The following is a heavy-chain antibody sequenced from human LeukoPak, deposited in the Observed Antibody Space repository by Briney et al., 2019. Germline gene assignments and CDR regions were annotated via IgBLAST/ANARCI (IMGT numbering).Heavy chain of an antibody. Sequence: GGSLRLSCAASGFNFRDYDMTWVRQAPGKGLEWVASISASGATTNYADPVRGRFTISRDNSNKVTYRRMNSLRAEDTAVFYCARSINYSNYLLDSWGQGTRVTVSS. J-gene: IGHJ4*02. V-gene: IGHV3-23*01. CDR1: GFNFRDYD. D-gene: IGHD4-11*01. CDR2: ISASGATT. CDR3: ARSINYSNYLLDS.